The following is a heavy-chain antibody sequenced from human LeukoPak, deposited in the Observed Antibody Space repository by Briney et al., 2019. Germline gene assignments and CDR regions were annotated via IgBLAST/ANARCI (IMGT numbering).Heavy chain of an antibody. V-gene: IGHV4-39*01. CDR2: IYYSGST. J-gene: IGHJ4*02. D-gene: IGHD6-6*01. Sequence: SETLSLTCAVSGDSISSRSYYWGWLRRPPGQGLEWIGNIYYSGSTYYNPSLKSRLTISVDTSNNQFSMRLDSVTAADTAVYYCARLDSSSSGDFWGQGTLVTVSS. CDR1: GDSISSRSYY. CDR3: ARLDSSSSGDF.